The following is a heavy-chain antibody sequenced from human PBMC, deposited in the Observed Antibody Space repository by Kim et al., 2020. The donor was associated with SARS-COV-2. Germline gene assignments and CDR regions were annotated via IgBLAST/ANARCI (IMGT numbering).Heavy chain of an antibody. Sequence: ASVKVSCKASGYTFTGYYMHWVRQAPGQGLDWMGRINPNSGGTNYAQKFQGRVTMTRDTSISTAYMELSRLRSDDTAVYYCAREEGYGVTIFGVVIIHEQGAPGDYWGQGTLVTVSS. CDR3: AREEGYGVTIFGVVIIHEQGAPGDY. J-gene: IGHJ4*02. CDR2: INPNSGGT. D-gene: IGHD3-3*01. CDR1: GYTFTGYY. V-gene: IGHV1-2*06.